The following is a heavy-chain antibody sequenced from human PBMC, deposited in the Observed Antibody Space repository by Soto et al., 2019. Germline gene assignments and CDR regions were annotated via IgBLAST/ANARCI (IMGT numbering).Heavy chain of an antibody. CDR2: IYYSGST. D-gene: IGHD3-16*02. CDR1: GGSISSYY. Sequence: QVQLQESGPGLVKPSETLSLTCTVSGGSISSYYWSWIRQPPGKGLEGIGCIYYSGSTNYNPSLKSRVTISVDTSKNQFSLKLSSVTAADTAVYYCASSYIWGSYRIDYFDYWGQGTLVTVSS. J-gene: IGHJ4*02. CDR3: ASSYIWGSYRIDYFDY. V-gene: IGHV4-59*01.